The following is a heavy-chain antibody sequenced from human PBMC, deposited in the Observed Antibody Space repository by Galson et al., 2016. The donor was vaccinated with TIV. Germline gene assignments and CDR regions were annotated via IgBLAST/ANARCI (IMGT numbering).Heavy chain of an antibody. CDR3: ARPPRTTVVRLYYYFDL. CDR2: IYPGDSNT. J-gene: IGHJ2*01. Sequence: QSGAEVKKPGESLKISCKASGYNFMNYWIGWVRHMPGKGLEWMGIIYPGDSNTRYSPSFEGQVTISADMSINTAYLQWSSLKASDTAIYYCARPPRTTVVRLYYYFDLWGRGTLITVSS. CDR1: GYNFMNYW. V-gene: IGHV5-51*03. D-gene: IGHD4-23*01.